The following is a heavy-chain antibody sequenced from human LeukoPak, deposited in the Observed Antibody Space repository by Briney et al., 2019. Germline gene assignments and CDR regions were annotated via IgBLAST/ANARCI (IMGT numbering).Heavy chain of an antibody. CDR1: GFTFSSYW. D-gene: IGHD6-13*01. V-gene: IGHV4-30-4*01. Sequence: LRLSCAASGFTFSSYWMSWIRQPPGKGLEWIGYVYYSGSTYYNPSLKSRVTISVDTSKNQFSLKLSSVTAADTAVYYCARAVPAAGHFDYWGQGTLVTVSS. CDR2: VYYSGST. J-gene: IGHJ4*02. CDR3: ARAVPAAGHFDY.